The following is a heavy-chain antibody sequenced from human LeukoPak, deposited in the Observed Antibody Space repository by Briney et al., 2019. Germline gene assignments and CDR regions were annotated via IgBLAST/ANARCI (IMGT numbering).Heavy chain of an antibody. V-gene: IGHV4-34*01. Sequence: NPGGSLRLSCAASGFTFSSYGMHWVRQAPGKGLEWIGEINHSGSTNYNPSLKSRVTISVDTSKNQFSLKLSSVTAADTAVYYCARVKYGSGRPYYFDYWGQGTLVTVSS. CDR1: GFTFSSYG. CDR3: ARVKYGSGRPYYFDY. J-gene: IGHJ4*02. CDR2: INHSGST. D-gene: IGHD3-10*01.